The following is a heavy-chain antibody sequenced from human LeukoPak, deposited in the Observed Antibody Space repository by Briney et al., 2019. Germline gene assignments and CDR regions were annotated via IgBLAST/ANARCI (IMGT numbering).Heavy chain of an antibody. CDR2: IYYSGST. Sequence: PSETLSLTCTVSGGSISSGDYYWSWIRQPPGKGLEWIGYIYYSGSTYYNPSLKSRVTISVDTSKNQFSLKLSSVTAADTAVYYCARASSSSSDAFDIWGQGTMVTVSS. J-gene: IGHJ3*02. D-gene: IGHD6-13*01. V-gene: IGHV4-30-4*01. CDR1: GGSISSGDYY. CDR3: ARASSSSSDAFDI.